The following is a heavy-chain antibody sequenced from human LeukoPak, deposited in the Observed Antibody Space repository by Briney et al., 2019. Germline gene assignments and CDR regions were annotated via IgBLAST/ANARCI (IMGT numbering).Heavy chain of an antibody. Sequence: PGGSLRLSCAASGFTFSSSAMSWVRQVPGKGLEWVSGISASGGSTSYADSVRGRFTISRDNSKNTLYLQMNSLRAEDTAVYYCARVGYGSGSYSNWFDPWGQGTLVTVSS. J-gene: IGHJ5*02. CDR2: ISASGGST. CDR1: GFTFSSSA. CDR3: ARVGYGSGSYSNWFDP. D-gene: IGHD3-10*01. V-gene: IGHV3-23*01.